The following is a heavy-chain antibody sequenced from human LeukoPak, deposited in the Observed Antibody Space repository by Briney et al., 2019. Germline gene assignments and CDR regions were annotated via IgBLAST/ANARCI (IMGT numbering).Heavy chain of an antibody. V-gene: IGHV3-7*05. CDR2: IKQDGIEK. CDR3: ARITTRYFDY. D-gene: IGHD1-1*01. Sequence: GGSLRLFCAASRFIFSNYFMTWVRQPPGKGLEWVANIKQDGIEKYYVDSVKGRFTISRDNAKNSLFLQMDSLSAEDTALYYCARITTRYFDYWGQGTLVTVSS. J-gene: IGHJ4*02. CDR1: RFIFSNYF.